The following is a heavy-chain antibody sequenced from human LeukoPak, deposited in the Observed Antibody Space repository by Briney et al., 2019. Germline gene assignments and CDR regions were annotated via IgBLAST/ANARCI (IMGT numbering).Heavy chain of an antibody. D-gene: IGHD3-10*01. J-gene: IGHJ4*02. CDR1: GGSISSSSYY. CDR2: IYYSGST. CDR3: ARGKVYHYGSGVPIEPAPNDY. V-gene: IGHV4-39*01. Sequence: SETLSLTCTVSGGSISSSSYYWGWIRQPPGKGLEWIGSIYYSGSTYYNPSLKSRVTISVDTSKNQFSLKLSSVTAADTAVYYCARGKVYHYGSGVPIEPAPNDYWGQGTLVTVSS.